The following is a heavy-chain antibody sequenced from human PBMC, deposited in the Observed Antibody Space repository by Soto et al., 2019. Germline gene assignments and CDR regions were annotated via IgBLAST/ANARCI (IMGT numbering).Heavy chain of an antibody. Sequence: SETLSLTCTVSAGSISNYYCNWIRQPAGKGLEWIGRIDSSGSINYSPSLKSRVTMSVDTAENQFSLKLSSVTAADTAVYYCARGGHDFWGGPCEYWGQGSPVT. CDR2: IDSSGSI. D-gene: IGHD3-3*01. V-gene: IGHV4-4*07. CDR3: ARGGHDFWGGPCEY. J-gene: IGHJ4*02. CDR1: AGSISNYY.